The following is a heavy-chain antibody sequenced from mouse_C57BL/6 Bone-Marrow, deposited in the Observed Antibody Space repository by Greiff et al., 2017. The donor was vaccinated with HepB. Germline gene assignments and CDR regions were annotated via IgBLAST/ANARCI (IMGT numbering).Heavy chain of an antibody. V-gene: IGHV1-18*01. D-gene: IGHD1-1*01. CDR2: INPNNGGT. J-gene: IGHJ2*01. Sequence: EVQLQESGPELVKPGASVKIPCKASGYTFTDYNMDWVKQSHGKSLEWIGDINPNNGGTIYNQKFKGKATLTVDKSSSTAYMELRSLTSEDTAVYYCARTVVAPYYFDYWGQGTTLTVSS. CDR3: ARTVVAPYYFDY. CDR1: GYTFTDYN.